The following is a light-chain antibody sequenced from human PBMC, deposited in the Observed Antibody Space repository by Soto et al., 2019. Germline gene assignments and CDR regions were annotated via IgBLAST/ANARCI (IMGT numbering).Light chain of an antibody. CDR3: QQYNNWPPIT. V-gene: IGKV3-15*01. J-gene: IGKJ5*01. CDR1: QSVSNN. Sequence: EIVMTQSPATLSVSPGERATLSCRASQSVSNNLAWYQQKPGQAPRLLIYYASTRATGIPARFSGSGSGTEFTLTISSLQSEDFALSYCQQYNNWPPITFGQGTRLEIK. CDR2: YAS.